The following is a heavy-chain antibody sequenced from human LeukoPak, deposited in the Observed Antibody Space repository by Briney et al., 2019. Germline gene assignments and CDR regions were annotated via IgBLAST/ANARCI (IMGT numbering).Heavy chain of an antibody. CDR3: ASLGGVTMIVVVDVY. Sequence: GGSLRLSCAVSGFTFSSYGMHWVRQAPGKGLEWVAFIRYDGSNKYYADSVKGRFTISRDNSKNTLYLQMNSLRAEDTAVYYCASLGGVTMIVVVDVYWGQGTLVTVSS. J-gene: IGHJ4*02. V-gene: IGHV3-30*02. D-gene: IGHD3-22*01. CDR1: GFTFSSYG. CDR2: IRYDGSNK.